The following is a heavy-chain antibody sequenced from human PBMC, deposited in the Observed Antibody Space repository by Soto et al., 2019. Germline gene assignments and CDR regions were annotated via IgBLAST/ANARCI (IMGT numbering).Heavy chain of an antibody. CDR2: IKQDGSEK. V-gene: IGHV3-7*01. Sequence: GGPLRLSCAASGFTFSSYWMSWVRQAPGKGMEWVADIKQDGSEKYYVDSVKGRFTISRDNAKNSLYLQMNSLRAEDTAVYYCARDRVLRFLEWPRGMDVWGQGTTVTVSS. D-gene: IGHD3-3*01. CDR1: GFTFSSYW. J-gene: IGHJ6*02. CDR3: ARDRVLRFLEWPRGMDV.